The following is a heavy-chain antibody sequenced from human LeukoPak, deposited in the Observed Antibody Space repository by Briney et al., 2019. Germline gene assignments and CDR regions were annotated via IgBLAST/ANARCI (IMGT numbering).Heavy chain of an antibody. CDR2: IYHSGTT. CDR3: ARDHARSYSFDY. CDR1: GYSITSGYY. V-gene: IGHV4-38-2*02. J-gene: IGHJ4*02. D-gene: IGHD1-26*01. Sequence: SETLSLTCAVSGYSITSGYYWGWIRQPPGKGLEWVGAIYHSGTTYDNPSLKSRVTISVDTSKNQFSLKLSSVTAADTAVYYCARDHARSYSFDYWGQGTLVTVSS.